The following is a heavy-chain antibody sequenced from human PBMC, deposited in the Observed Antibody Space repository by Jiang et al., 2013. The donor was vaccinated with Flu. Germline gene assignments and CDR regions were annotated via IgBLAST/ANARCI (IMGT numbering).Heavy chain of an antibody. D-gene: IGHD6-19*01. J-gene: IGHJ3*02. CDR1: DGSISSSGYY. CDR3: ARATPVPGDAGSFDI. CDR2: IYYSATISYSGTT. V-gene: IGHV4-39*07. Sequence: GSGLVKPSETLSLTCSVSDGSISSSGYYWGWVRQSPGKGLEWIGTIYYSATISYSGTTHYSPSLKSRVTLSVDTSKNQVSLKLTSVTAADTAVYYCARATPVPGDAGSFDIWGQGTMVLVSS.